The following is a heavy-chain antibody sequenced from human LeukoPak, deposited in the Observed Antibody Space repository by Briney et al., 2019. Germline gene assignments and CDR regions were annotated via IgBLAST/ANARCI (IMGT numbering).Heavy chain of an antibody. D-gene: IGHD5-24*01. J-gene: IGHJ4*02. CDR1: GGTFSSYA. V-gene: IGHV1-69*04. CDR3: AREVRDGYNPYFDY. Sequence: SVKVSCKASGGTFSSYAISWVRQAPGQGLEWMGRIIPIFSIANYAQKFQGRVTITADKSTSTAYMELSSLRSEDTAVYYCAREVRDGYNPYFDYWGQGTLVTASS. CDR2: IIPIFSIA.